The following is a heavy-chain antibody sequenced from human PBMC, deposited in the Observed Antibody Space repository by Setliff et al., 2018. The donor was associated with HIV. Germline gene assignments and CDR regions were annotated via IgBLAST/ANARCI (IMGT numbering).Heavy chain of an antibody. CDR1: GGSISGHF. Sequence: KTSETLSLTCTVSGGSISGHFWSWLRQPPDKGLEWVGYIHSSGTTSYNPSLESRLTIAVDTSKHQFSLNLNSISAADTAVYYCARYCSGGSCSSKSFDYWGQGALVTVSS. V-gene: IGHV4-59*11. D-gene: IGHD2-15*01. CDR2: IHSSGTT. CDR3: ARYCSGGSCSSKSFDY. J-gene: IGHJ4*02.